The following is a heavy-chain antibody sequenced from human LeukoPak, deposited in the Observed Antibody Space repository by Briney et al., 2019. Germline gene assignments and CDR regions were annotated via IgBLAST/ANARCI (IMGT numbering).Heavy chain of an antibody. CDR3: ARDRDFWSGYPSNFDY. CDR1: GFTFSDYY. Sequence: PGGSLRLSCAASGFTFSDYYMSWIRQAPGKGLEWVSYISSSGSTIYYADSVKGRFTISRDNAKNSLYLQMNSLRAEDTAVYYCARDRDFWSGYPSNFDYWGQGTLVTVSS. D-gene: IGHD3-3*01. V-gene: IGHV3-11*01. J-gene: IGHJ4*02. CDR2: ISSSGSTI.